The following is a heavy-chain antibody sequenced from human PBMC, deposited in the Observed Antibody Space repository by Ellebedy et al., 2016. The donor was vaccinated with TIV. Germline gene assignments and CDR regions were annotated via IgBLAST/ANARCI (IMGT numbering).Heavy chain of an antibody. D-gene: IGHD6-19*01. CDR2: IKSKTDGGTT. J-gene: IGHJ4*02. CDR1: GFTFSNAW. CDR3: TTNSGWYRTFDY. Sequence: GESLKISCAASGFTFSNAWMSWVRQAPGKGLEWVGRIKSKTDGGTTDYAAPVKGRFTISRDDSKNTLYLQMNSLKTEDTAVYYCTTNSGWYRTFDYWGQGTLVTVSS. V-gene: IGHV3-15*01.